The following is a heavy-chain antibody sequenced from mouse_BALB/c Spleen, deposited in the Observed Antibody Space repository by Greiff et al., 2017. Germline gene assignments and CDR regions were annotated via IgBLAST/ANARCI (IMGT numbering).Heavy chain of an antibody. V-gene: IGHV1-26*01. CDR1: GYSFTGYY. CDR2: INPYNGAT. CDR3: AREYGNYQAWFAY. D-gene: IGHD2-10*02. Sequence: EVQLQQSGPELVKPGASVKISCKASGYSFTGYYMHWVKQSHVKSLEWIGRINPYNGATSYNQNFKDKASLTVDKSSSTAYMELHSLTSEDSAVYYCAREYGNYQAWFAYWGQGTLVTVSA. J-gene: IGHJ3*01.